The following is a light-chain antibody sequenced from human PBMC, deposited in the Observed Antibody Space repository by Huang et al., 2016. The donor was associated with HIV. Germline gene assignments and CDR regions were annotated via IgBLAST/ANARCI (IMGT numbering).Light chain of an antibody. CDR3: QHYDNRPPWT. V-gene: IGKV3-15*01. CDR2: TAS. Sequence: IVMTQSPDTLSLSPGERDSLSCRASQSVSDHLAWYQQKPGQAPRLLIHTASTRATGVPARFSGSGSGTEFTLTISSLQSEDFAIYYCQHYDNRPPWTFGQGTRVE. CDR1: QSVSDH. J-gene: IGKJ1*01.